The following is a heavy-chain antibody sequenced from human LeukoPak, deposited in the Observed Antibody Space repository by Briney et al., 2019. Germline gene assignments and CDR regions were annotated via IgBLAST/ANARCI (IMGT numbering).Heavy chain of an antibody. CDR1: GYSISSGYY. Sequence: SETLSLTCTVSGYSISSGYYWGWIRQPPGKGLEWIGRIYTSGSTNYNPSLRSRVTMSVDTSKNQFSLKLSSVTAADTAVYYCARAYSSGWENYYYYYMDVWGKGTMVTISS. CDR3: ARAYSSGWENYYYYYMDV. J-gene: IGHJ6*03. CDR2: IYTSGST. V-gene: IGHV4-38-2*02. D-gene: IGHD6-19*01.